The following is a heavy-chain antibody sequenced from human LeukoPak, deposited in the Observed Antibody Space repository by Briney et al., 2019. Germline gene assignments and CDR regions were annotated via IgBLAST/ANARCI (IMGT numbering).Heavy chain of an antibody. D-gene: IGHD3-22*01. Sequence: SETLSLTCTVSGGSISSSSYYWGWIRQPPGKGLEWIGSIYYSGSTYYNPSLKSRVTISVDTSKSQFSLKLSSVTAADTAVYYCAREGYPYYYDSSGYYYHRGDFDYWGQGTLVIVSS. J-gene: IGHJ4*02. CDR1: GGSISSSSYY. CDR2: IYYSGST. CDR3: AREGYPYYYDSSGYYYHRGDFDY. V-gene: IGHV4-39*07.